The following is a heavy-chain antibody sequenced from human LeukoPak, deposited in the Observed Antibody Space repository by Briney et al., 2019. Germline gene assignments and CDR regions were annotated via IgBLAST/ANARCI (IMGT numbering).Heavy chain of an antibody. Sequence: SETLSLTCAVSGGSISSYYWSWIRQPPGKGLEWIGYIYYSGSTNYNPSLKGRVTISVDTSKNQFSLKLSSVTAADTAVYYCASLRHYDSSGDFDYWGQGTLVTVSS. CDR1: GGSISSYY. CDR3: ASLRHYDSSGDFDY. V-gene: IGHV4-59*01. J-gene: IGHJ4*02. CDR2: IYYSGST. D-gene: IGHD3-22*01.